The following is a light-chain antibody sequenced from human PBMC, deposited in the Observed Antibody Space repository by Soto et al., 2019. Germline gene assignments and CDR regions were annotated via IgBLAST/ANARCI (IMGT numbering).Light chain of an antibody. Sequence: QSVLTQSLSASGTPGQRVTISCSGSSSNIGSNYVYWYQQFPGTAPKLLIYRNNQRPSGVPDRFSGSKSGTSASLDISGLRSEDEADYYCATWDDSLSAWVFGGGTKVTVL. CDR2: RNN. CDR1: SSNIGSNY. V-gene: IGLV1-47*01. J-gene: IGLJ3*02. CDR3: ATWDDSLSAWV.